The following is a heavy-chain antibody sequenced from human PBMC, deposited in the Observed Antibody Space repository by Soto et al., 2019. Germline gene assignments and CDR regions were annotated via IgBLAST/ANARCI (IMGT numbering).Heavy chain of an antibody. J-gene: IGHJ4*02. CDR1: GLTISRHT. CDR2: VSSSSTT. Sequence: GRSLRLSSAGAGLTISRHTVNWVRQAPGKGLEWLSSVSSSSTTFYADSVKGRFTISRDNAKNSLDLQMNSLRAEDTALEYWGRGEGTFLDVVTSSAFGGKGTLVPV. V-gene: IGHV3-48*01. CDR3: GRGEGTFLDVVTSSAF. D-gene: IGHD3-3*01.